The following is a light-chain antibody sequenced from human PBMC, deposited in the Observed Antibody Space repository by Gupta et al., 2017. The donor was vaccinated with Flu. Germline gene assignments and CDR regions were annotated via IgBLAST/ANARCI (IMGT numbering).Light chain of an antibody. CDR2: KDS. V-gene: IGLV3-25*02. CDR3: QSADSSGTYV. J-gene: IGLJ1*01. Sequence: SYELPQPPSVSVSPGQTARIICSGDALPKQYAYWYQQKPGQAPVLVIYKDSERPSGIPERFSGSSSGTTVTLTISGVQAEDEADYYCQSADSSGTYVFGTGTKVTVL. CDR1: ALPKQY.